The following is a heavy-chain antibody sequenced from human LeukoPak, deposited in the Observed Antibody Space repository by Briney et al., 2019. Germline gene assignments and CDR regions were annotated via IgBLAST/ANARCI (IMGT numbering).Heavy chain of an antibody. J-gene: IGHJ4*02. CDR1: GGSLSSYF. CDR3: ARGVVYDSSGYPFDY. D-gene: IGHD3-22*01. Sequence: SETLSLTCTVSGGSLSSYFWSWIRQPPGQGLEWIGYIYTSGRTNYNPSLKSRVTISVDTSKNQFSLKLSSVTAADTAVYYCARGVVYDSSGYPFDYWGQGTLVTVSS. CDR2: IYTSGRT. V-gene: IGHV4-4*09.